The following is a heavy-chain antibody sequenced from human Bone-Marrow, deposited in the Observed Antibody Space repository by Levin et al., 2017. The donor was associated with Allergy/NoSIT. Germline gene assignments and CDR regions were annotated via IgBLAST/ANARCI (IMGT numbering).Heavy chain of an antibody. V-gene: IGHV3-21*01. CDR3: ASSYYYGSGSYYTPPWEGYFDY. D-gene: IGHD3-10*01. J-gene: IGHJ4*02. CDR1: GFTFSSYS. CDR2: ISSSSSYI. Sequence: GGSLRLSCAASGFTFSSYSMNWVRQAPGKGLEWVSSISSSSSYIYYADSVKGRFTISRDNAKNSLYLQMNSLRAEDTAVYYCASSYYYGSGSYYTPPWEGYFDYWGQGTLVTVSS.